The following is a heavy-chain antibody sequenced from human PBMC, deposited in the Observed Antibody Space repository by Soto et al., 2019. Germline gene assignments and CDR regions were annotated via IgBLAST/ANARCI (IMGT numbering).Heavy chain of an antibody. Sequence: QVQLVQSGAEVKKPGASVKVSCKAYGYTFTSYDINWARQATGQGLEWMGWMNPNSGNTGYAQKFQGRDTMTRNNSIRTAYMELSNLRSEDTAVYYCARTHYGDNIHSLVHGTLVTTSS. CDR3: ARTHYGDNIHS. D-gene: IGHD4-17*01. CDR2: MNPNSGNT. J-gene: IGHJ5*01. V-gene: IGHV1-8*01. CDR1: GYTFTSYD.